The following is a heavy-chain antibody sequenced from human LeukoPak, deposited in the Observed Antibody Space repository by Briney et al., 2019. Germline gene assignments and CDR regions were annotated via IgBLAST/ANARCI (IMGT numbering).Heavy chain of an antibody. CDR2: ISAYNGNT. D-gene: IGHD3-22*01. Sequence: ASVKVSCKASGYTFTGYYMHWVRQAPGQGLEWRGWISAYNGNTNYAQKLQGRVTMTTDTSTSTAYMELRRLRSDDTAVYYCARELDYDSSGYLYWGQGTLVTVSS. J-gene: IGHJ4*02. V-gene: IGHV1-18*04. CDR1: GYTFTGYY. CDR3: ARELDYDSSGYLY.